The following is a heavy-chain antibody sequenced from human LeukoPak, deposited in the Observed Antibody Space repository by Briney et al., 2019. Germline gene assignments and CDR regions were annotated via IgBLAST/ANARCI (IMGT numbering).Heavy chain of an antibody. Sequence: GGSLRLSCAASGFTFSSYAMSWVRQAPGRGLEWVSVIHSDGTTYYADSVRGRFTISTDNFKNSLFLQMNSVGADDTAVYYCVREGTPGRQFFDLWGRGTLVTVSS. CDR3: VREGTPGRQFFDL. V-gene: IGHV3-23*03. D-gene: IGHD6-19*01. CDR2: IHSDGTT. CDR1: GFTFSSYA. J-gene: IGHJ2*01.